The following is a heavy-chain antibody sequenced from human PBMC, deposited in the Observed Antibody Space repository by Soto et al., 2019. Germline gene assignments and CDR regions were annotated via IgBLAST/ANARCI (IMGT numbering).Heavy chain of an antibody. V-gene: IGHV3-53*01. CDR3: ARDSGYSSAYWEHYFDY. J-gene: IGHJ4*02. CDR2: ISSGGDP. D-gene: IGHD3-16*01. CDR1: GFSISEKF. Sequence: PGGSLRLSCATSGFSISEKFMSWVRQAPGKGLEWISVISSGGDPSYADSVKGRFTISRDITKNTLFLQMTSLRADDTAVYFCARDSGYSSAYWEHYFDYWGQGTLVTVSS.